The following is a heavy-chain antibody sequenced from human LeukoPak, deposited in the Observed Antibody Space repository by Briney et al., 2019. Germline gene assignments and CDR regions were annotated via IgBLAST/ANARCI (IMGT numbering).Heavy chain of an antibody. CDR3: ARDYCSSTSCYAGFDY. CDR1: GFTFSSYS. V-gene: IGHV3-21*01. CDR2: ISSSSSYI. D-gene: IGHD2-2*01. Sequence: GGSLRLSCAASGFTFSSYSMNWVRQAPGKGLEWVSSISSSSSYIYYADSVKGRFTISRDNAKNSRYLQMNSLRAEDTAVYYCARDYCSSTSCYAGFDYWGQGTLVTVSS. J-gene: IGHJ4*02.